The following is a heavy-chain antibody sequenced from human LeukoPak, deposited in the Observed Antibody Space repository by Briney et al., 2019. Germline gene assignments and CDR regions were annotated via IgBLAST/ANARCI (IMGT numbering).Heavy chain of an antibody. J-gene: IGHJ5*02. CDR1: GFTVSSNY. V-gene: IGHV3-23*01. CDR2: ISGSGGNV. CDR3: ARDIRNYYDSGAYGWFDP. Sequence: PGGSLRLSCAASGFTVSSNYMSWVRQAPGKGLEWVSSISGSGGNVYYAGSVRGRFTISRDNSKNTVYLQMNSLRAEDTATYYCARDIRNYYDSGAYGWFDPWGQGTLVPVSS. D-gene: IGHD3-10*01.